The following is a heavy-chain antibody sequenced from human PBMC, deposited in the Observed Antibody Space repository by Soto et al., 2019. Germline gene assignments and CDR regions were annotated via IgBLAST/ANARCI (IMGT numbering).Heavy chain of an antibody. J-gene: IGHJ4*02. V-gene: IGHV3-9*01. CDR1: GFIFENHA. D-gene: IGHD3-10*01. Sequence: EVQLVESGGGLVQPGGSLRLSCAASGFIFENHAMHGVRQAPGKGLEWVSGITYNGGSIGYADSVKGRFTISRDNAKNALYLQMKSLRPEDTAFYYCAKDASMVRAHYDYWGQGTLVTVSS. CDR3: AKDASMVRAHYDY. CDR2: ITYNGGSI.